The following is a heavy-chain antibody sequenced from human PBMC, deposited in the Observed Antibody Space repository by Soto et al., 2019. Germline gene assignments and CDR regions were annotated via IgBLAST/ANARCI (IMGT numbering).Heavy chain of an antibody. D-gene: IGHD6-13*01. CDR2: INWNGRTR. Sequence: RTGGSLRLSCAASGFTFEDYGMSWVRQLPGKGLQWVAGINWNGRTRDYVDSVRGRFTISRDDANSHVYLDMNDVRPEDTALYYCARGYGPAAGTIFDYWGQGTPVTVSS. CDR3: ARGYGPAAGTIFDY. J-gene: IGHJ4*02. CDR1: GFTFEDYG. V-gene: IGHV3-20*04.